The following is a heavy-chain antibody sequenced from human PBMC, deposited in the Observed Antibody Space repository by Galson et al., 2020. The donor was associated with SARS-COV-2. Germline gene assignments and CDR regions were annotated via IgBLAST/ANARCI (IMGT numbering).Heavy chain of an antibody. Sequence: AGSLRLSCAASAFTFSNAWMSWVRQAPGKALEWVGRIKSKTDGGTTDYAARVKGRFTISRDESKNTLYLQMNSLKTEDTAVYYCTTDRYYDYFWGSCRYVDYFCHGTLVTV. CDR2: IKSKTDGGTT. CDR1: AFTFSNAW. D-gene: IGHD3-16*02. J-gene: IGHJ4*01. CDR3: TTDRYYDYFWGSCRYVDY. V-gene: IGHV3-15*01.